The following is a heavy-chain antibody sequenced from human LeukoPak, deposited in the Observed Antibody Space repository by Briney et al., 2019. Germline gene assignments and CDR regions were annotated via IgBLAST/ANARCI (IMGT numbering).Heavy chain of an antibody. CDR3: ARDGSTSNDAFDI. CDR1: GFTFSSYS. Sequence: GGSLRLSCAASGFTFSSYSMNWVRQAPGKGLEWVSSISSSSSYIYYADSVKGRFTISRDNAKNSLYLQMNSLRAEDTAVYYCARDGSTSNDAFDIWGQGTMVTVSS. D-gene: IGHD1-26*01. V-gene: IGHV3-21*01. J-gene: IGHJ3*02. CDR2: ISSSSSYI.